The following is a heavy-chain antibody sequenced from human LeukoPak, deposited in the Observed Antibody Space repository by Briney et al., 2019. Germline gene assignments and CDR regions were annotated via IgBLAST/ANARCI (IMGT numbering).Heavy chain of an antibody. CDR3: ARSDFWSGYYDC. D-gene: IGHD3-3*01. V-gene: IGHV4-34*01. CDR1: GGSFSGYY. J-gene: IGHJ4*02. Sequence: SETLSLTCAVYGGSFSGYYWSWIRQPPGKGLEWIGEINHSGSTNYNPSLKSRVTMSVDSSKNQFSLKLSSVTAADTAVYYCARSDFWSGYYDCWGQGTLVSVSS. CDR2: INHSGST.